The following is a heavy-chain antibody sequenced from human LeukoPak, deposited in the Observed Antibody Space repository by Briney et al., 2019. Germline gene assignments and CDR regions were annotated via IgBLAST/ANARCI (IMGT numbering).Heavy chain of an antibody. CDR3: ARGRWDSSGYYTDY. J-gene: IGHJ4*02. Sequence: SQTLSLTCTVSGGSISSGGFYWTWIRQHPGKGLEWIGYIYYSGSTYYNPSLKRRVTISLDTSKNQFSLNLSSVTAADTAVFYCARGRWDSSGYYTDYWGQGTLVTVSS. CDR2: IYYSGST. D-gene: IGHD3-22*01. CDR1: GGSISSGGFY. V-gene: IGHV4-31*03.